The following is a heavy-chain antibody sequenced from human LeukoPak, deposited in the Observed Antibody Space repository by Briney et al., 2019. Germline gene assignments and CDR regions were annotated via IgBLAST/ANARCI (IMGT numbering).Heavy chain of an antibody. CDR3: AKVGAYGDYARHDY. CDR1: GYSIRSGSY. V-gene: IGHV4-38-2*01. J-gene: IGHJ4*02. Sequence: PSETLSLTCDVSGYSIRSGSYWGWIRPPPGKGLEWAGCMFHSGDTYHNPSLKSRVTISADTSKNQFSLKLSTVTAAATAVYYCAKVGAYGDYARHDYGGQGTLVTVSS. D-gene: IGHD4-17*01. CDR2: MFHSGDT.